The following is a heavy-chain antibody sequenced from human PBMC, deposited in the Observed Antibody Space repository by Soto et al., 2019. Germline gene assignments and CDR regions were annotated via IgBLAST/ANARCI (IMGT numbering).Heavy chain of an antibody. D-gene: IGHD1-26*01. CDR3: ATQEVGGSYVYTFDP. J-gene: IGHJ5*02. Sequence: SEPLSLTCAVDGGSFSGYYWRWIRQPPGKGLEWIGEINHSGSTNYNPSLKSRVTISVDTSKNQFSLKLSSVTAADTAVYYCATQEVGGSYVYTFDPWGQGTLVTVSS. V-gene: IGHV4-34*01. CDR2: INHSGST. CDR1: GGSFSGYY.